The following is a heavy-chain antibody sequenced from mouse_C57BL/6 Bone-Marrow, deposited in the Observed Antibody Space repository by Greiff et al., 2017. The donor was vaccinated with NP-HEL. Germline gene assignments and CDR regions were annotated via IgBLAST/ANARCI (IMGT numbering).Heavy chain of an antibody. D-gene: IGHD2-13*01. J-gene: IGHJ4*01. CDR2: IWRGGST. CDR1: GFSLTSYG. Sequence: QVQLQQSGPGLVQPSQSLSITCTVSGFSLTSYGVHWVRQSPGKGLEWLGVIWRGGSTDYNAAFMSRLSITKDNSKSQVFFKMNRLQADDTAIYSCAKKVATMVYYYAMDYWGQGTSVTVSS. CDR3: AKKVATMVYYYAMDY. V-gene: IGHV2-5*01.